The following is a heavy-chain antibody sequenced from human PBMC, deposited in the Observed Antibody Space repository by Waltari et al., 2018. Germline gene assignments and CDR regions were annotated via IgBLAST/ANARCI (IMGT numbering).Heavy chain of an antibody. V-gene: IGHV4-39*07. J-gene: IGHJ3*01. D-gene: IGHD3-3*01. CDR2: ISESGST. CDR1: GVSISRINSY. Sequence: QQHLQESGPGLVKPSETLSLTCTVSGVSISRINSYWGWIRQPPGKGLEWIGQISESGSTSYNPTLKSRVTISVDTSRNQISLNLYSVTAADAAVYYCARRENYNFWRDSFDVWGQGTVVTVSS. CDR3: ARRENYNFWRDSFDV.